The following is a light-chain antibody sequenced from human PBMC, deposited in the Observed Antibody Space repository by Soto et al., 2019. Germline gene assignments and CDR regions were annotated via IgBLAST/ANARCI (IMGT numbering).Light chain of an antibody. CDR1: QSVSSTS. CDR3: QQSGNSPPKHT. Sequence: EIVLTQSPGTLSLSPGERATLSCRASQSVSSTSLAWYQQKPGQPPRLLIFGASSRATDIPDRFSGSGSGTDFTLTISRLEPEDFAVYYCQQSGNSPPKHTFGQGNKLEI. J-gene: IGKJ2*01. V-gene: IGKV3-20*01. CDR2: GAS.